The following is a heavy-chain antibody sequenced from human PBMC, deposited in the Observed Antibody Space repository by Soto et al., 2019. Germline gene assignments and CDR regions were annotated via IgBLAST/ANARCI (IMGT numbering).Heavy chain of an antibody. V-gene: IGHV3-30*18. CDR3: AKDRFRSTSCYKICYYGMDV. D-gene: IGHD2-2*02. J-gene: IGHJ6*02. Sequence: HPGGSLRLSCAASGFTFSSYGMHWVRQAPGKGLEWVAVISYDGSNKYYADSMKGRFTISRDNSKNTLYLQMNSLRAEDTAVYYCAKDRFRSTSCYKICYYGMDVWGQGTTVTVSS. CDR2: ISYDGSNK. CDR1: GFTFSSYG.